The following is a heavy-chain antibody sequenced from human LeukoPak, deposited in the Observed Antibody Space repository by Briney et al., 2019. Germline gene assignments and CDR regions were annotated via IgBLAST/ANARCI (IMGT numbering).Heavy chain of an antibody. D-gene: IGHD3-22*01. CDR1: GFTVSSNY. V-gene: IGHV3-66*01. Sequence: GGSLRLSCAASGFTVSSNYMSWVRQAPEKGLEWVSVIYSGGSTYYADSVKGRFTISRDNSKNTLYLQMNSLRAEDTAVYYCARDRRDYYDSSGYLALGYWGQGTLVTVSS. J-gene: IGHJ4*02. CDR2: IYSGGST. CDR3: ARDRRDYYDSSGYLALGY.